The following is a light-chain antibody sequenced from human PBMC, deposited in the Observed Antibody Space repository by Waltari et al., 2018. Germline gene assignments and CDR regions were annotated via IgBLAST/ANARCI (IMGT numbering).Light chain of an antibody. CDR2: DAS. V-gene: IGLV2-14*03. CDR1: SSDVGASYY. Sequence: QSALTQPASVSASPGQSITISCTGSSSDVGASYYVPWYQHPPGKSPRLIIYDASKRPSGVSDRFSGSKSGFTASLTISGLQAEDEADYYCSSYTTDNTGVFGGGTKLTVL. J-gene: IGLJ2*01. CDR3: SSYTTDNTGV.